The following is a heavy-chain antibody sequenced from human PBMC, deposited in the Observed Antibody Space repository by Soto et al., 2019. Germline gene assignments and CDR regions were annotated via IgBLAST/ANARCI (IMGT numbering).Heavy chain of an antibody. CDR1: GASINSGGYY. V-gene: IGHV4-31*03. CDR3: ASCNAWEVLPAY. D-gene: IGHD1-26*01. CDR2: IYFSGST. J-gene: IGHJ4*02. Sequence: QVQLQESGPGLVKPSQTLSLTCTVSGASINSGGYYWSWIRQLPGKGLEWIGYIYFSGSTYYNPSLESRVTISLDTTQNQSALQLSSVTAADTAVYYGASCNAWEVLPAYWCQGTLVTVSS.